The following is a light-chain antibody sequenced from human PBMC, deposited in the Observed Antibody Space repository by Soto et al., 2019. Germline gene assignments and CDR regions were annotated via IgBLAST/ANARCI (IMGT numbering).Light chain of an antibody. CDR2: DVS. CDR1: SSDVGGYNY. Sequence: SALTQPASVSGSPGQSITISCTGTSSDVGGYNYVSWYQQHPGRAPKVMIYDVSSRPSGVSNRFSGSKSGNTASLTISGLQAEDEADYYCSSYSSSSTLRLFGGGTKLTVL. CDR3: SSYSSSSTLRL. J-gene: IGLJ2*01. V-gene: IGLV2-14*01.